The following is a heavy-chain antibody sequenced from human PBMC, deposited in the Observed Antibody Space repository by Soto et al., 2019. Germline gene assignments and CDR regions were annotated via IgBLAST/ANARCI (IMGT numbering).Heavy chain of an antibody. CDR2: ISANNGNT. CDR3: ARAYSPGLFDP. Sequence: QVQLVQSGAEVKKPGASVKVSCKASGYTFPSNGISRVRQAPGQGLEWMGWISANNGNTKYAQNFQGRVTMTTDTSTSTAYMELRSLRSDDTAVYYCARAYSPGLFDPWGQRTLVTVSS. CDR1: GYTFPSNG. J-gene: IGHJ5*02. D-gene: IGHD2-15*01. V-gene: IGHV1-18*01.